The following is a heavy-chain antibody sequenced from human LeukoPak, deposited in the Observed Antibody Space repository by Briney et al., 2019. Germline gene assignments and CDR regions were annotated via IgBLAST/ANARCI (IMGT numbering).Heavy chain of an antibody. Sequence: GGSLRLSCAASGFSFGSYWMSWVRQAPGKGLEWVANIKQDGSEKYYVDSVKGRFTISRDNAKNSLYLEMNSLRVEDTAVYYCVSMATFDYWGQGTLVTVSS. V-gene: IGHV3-7*02. CDR3: VSMATFDY. CDR1: GFSFGSYW. CDR2: IKQDGSEK. D-gene: IGHD1-1*01. J-gene: IGHJ4*02.